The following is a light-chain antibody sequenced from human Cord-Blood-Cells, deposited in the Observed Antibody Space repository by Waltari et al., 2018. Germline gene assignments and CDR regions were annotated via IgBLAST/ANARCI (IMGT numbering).Light chain of an antibody. Sequence: QSALTQPRSVSGSPGQPVTIYCTGTSSDVGGYNYVSWYQQHPGKAPKLMIYDVSKRPSGVPDRFSGSKSGNTASLTISGLQAEDEADYYCCSYAGSYNVVFGGGTKLTVL. CDR3: CSYAGSYNVV. J-gene: IGLJ2*01. CDR1: SSDVGGYNY. V-gene: IGLV2-11*01. CDR2: DVS.